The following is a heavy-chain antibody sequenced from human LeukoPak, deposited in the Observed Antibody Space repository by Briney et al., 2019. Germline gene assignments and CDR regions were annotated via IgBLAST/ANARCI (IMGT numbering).Heavy chain of an antibody. D-gene: IGHD3-22*01. CDR2: IFDGGGAA. J-gene: IGHJ4*02. CDR1: GFIFSDYA. CDR3: AKNYYDRRGPYSWVFDY. Sequence: GGSLRLSCPVSGFIFSDYALTGVRQPPGKGLEGVSLIFDGGGAALYADSVRGRFTIFRDDSKSTLFLQMHSLRAEDTAIYYCAKNYYDRRGPYSWVFDYWGQGTLVTVS. V-gene: IGHV3-23*01.